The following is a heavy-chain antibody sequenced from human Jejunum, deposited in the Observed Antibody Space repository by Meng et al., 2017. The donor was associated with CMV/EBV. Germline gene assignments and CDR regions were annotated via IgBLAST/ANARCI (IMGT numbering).Heavy chain of an antibody. CDR1: GFTFSTYG. D-gene: IGHD2-8*01. V-gene: IGHV3-30*02. Sequence: GAPLKISCAASGFTFSTYGIHWVRQAPGKGLEWVTYADSVKGRFTISRDISKNTLFLQMNSLRAEDTAVYYCAKEGVGGHFDYWGQGTLVTVSS. CDR3: AKEGVGGHFDY. J-gene: IGHJ4*02.